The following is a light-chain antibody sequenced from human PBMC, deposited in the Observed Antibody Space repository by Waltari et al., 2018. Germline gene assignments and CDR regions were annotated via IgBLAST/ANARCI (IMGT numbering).Light chain of an antibody. CDR3: NSYTSSSTLV. Sequence: QSALTQPASVSGSPGQSLTISCTGTSSDVGAYNSVSWYQQHPGRAPKLMIYEVSKRPSGVSNRFSGSKSGNTASLTISGLQAEDEADYYCNSYTSSSTLVFGGGTKLTVL. CDR2: EVS. J-gene: IGLJ2*01. V-gene: IGLV2-14*01. CDR1: SSDVGAYNS.